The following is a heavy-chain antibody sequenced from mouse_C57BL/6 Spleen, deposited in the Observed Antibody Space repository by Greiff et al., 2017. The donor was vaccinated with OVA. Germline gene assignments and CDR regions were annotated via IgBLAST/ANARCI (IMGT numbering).Heavy chain of an antibody. CDR2: INPNNGGT. D-gene: IGHD2-4*01. V-gene: IGHV1-22*01. J-gene: IGHJ2*01. CDR1: GYTFTDYN. CDR3: ARDDYPYYFDY. Sequence: EVQRVESGPELVKPGASVKMSCKASGYTFTDYNMHWVKQSHGKSLEWIGYINPNNGGTSYNQKFKGKATLTVNKSSSTAYMELRSLTSEDSAVYYCARDDYPYYFDYWGQGTTLTVSS.